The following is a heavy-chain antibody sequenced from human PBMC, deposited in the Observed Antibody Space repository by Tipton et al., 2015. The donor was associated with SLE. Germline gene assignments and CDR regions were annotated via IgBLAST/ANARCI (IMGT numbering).Heavy chain of an antibody. CDR1: GGPISSYY. Sequence: TLSLTCTVSGGPISSYYWSWIRQPPGRGLEWIGYIYYSGSTNYNPSLKSRVTISVDTSKNQFSLKLSSVTAADTAVYFCARGDFWSGLDYWGQGALVTVSS. J-gene: IGHJ4*02. CDR3: ARGDFWSGLDY. CDR2: IYYSGST. V-gene: IGHV4-59*01. D-gene: IGHD3-3*01.